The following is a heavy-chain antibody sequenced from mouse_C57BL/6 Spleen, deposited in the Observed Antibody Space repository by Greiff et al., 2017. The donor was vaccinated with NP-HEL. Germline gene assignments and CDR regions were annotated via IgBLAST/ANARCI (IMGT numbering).Heavy chain of an antibody. CDR1: GFTFTAYY. Sequence: EVHLVESGGGLVQPGGSLSLSCAASGFTFTAYYLSWVRQPPGKALEWLGFISHNANGYTTESSASVTGRFTISRDNSQSILYLKMNALRAEDSATYYCARSGSNYAWFAYWGQGTLVTVSA. J-gene: IGHJ3*01. CDR2: ISHNANGYTT. V-gene: IGHV7-3*01. CDR3: ARSGSNYAWFAY. D-gene: IGHD1-1*01.